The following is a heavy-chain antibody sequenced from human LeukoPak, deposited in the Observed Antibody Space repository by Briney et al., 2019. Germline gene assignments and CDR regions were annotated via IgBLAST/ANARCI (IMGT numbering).Heavy chain of an antibody. Sequence: PGGSLRLSCAASGFTFSSYSMNWVRQAPGKGLEWVSYISSSSSTIYYADSVKGRFTISRDNAKNSLYLQMNSLRAEDTAVYYCARTYCGGDCYSFDYWGQGTLVTVSS. J-gene: IGHJ4*02. CDR2: ISSSSSTI. CDR3: ARTYCGGDCYSFDY. D-gene: IGHD2-21*01. CDR1: GFTFSSYS. V-gene: IGHV3-48*01.